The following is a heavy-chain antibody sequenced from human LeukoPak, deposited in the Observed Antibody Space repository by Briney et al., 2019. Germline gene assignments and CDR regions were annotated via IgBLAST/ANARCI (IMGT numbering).Heavy chain of an antibody. CDR2: ISGSGGST. V-gene: IGHV3-23*01. D-gene: IGHD6-6*01. Sequence: GGCLRLSCAASGFTFSSYAMSWVRQAPGKRVEGVSAISGSGGSTYYADSVKGRFTISRDNSKNTLYLQMNSLRAEDTAVYYCAKSFGLAAHPYFDYWGQGTLVTVSS. CDR1: GFTFSSYA. J-gene: IGHJ4*02. CDR3: AKSFGLAAHPYFDY.